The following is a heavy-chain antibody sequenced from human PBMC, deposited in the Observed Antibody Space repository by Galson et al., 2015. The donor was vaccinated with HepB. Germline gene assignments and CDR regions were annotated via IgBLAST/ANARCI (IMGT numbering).Heavy chain of an antibody. V-gene: IGHV3-30-3*01. J-gene: IGHJ3*02. CDR2: ISYDGGNK. D-gene: IGHD3-10*01. CDR1: GFTFITYA. Sequence: SLRLSCAGSGFTFITYAMHWVRQAPGKGLEWVAVISYDGGNKYYADSVKGRFTIARDNSKNTVYLQMNSLRPEDTAVYYCARGSIRGKGAFDIWGQGTMVTVSS. CDR3: ARGSIRGKGAFDI.